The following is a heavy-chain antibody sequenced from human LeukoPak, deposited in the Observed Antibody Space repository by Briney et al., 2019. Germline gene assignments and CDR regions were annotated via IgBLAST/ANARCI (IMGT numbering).Heavy chain of an antibody. V-gene: IGHV4-39*01. D-gene: IGHD2-15*01. J-gene: IGHJ6*03. Sequence: PSETLSLTCTVSGVSISSSNSYWGWIRQPPGKGLEWIGSIYYSGNTYYNASLKSQVSISIDTSKNQFSLKLSSVTAADTAVYYCARGIVVVVAAPPEARSYYYYMDVWGKGTTVTISS. CDR3: ARGIVVVVAAPPEARSYYYYMDV. CDR2: IYYSGNT. CDR1: GVSISSSNSY.